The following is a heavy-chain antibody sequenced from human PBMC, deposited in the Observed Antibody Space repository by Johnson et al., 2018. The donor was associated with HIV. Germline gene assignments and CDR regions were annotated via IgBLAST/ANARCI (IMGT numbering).Heavy chain of an antibody. CDR1: GFTFSSYA. Sequence: QEKLVESGGGLVQPGGSLRLSCAASGFTFSSYAMHWVRQAPGEGLEWVAVISYDGSNKYAADSVKGRFTISRENSKNTLYLQMNSLRVEDTAVYYCARDAAKLKEDDAFDIWGQGTMITVSS. CDR3: ARDAAKLKEDDAFDI. J-gene: IGHJ3*02. CDR2: ISYDGSNK. V-gene: IGHV3-30*04. D-gene: IGHD1-1*01.